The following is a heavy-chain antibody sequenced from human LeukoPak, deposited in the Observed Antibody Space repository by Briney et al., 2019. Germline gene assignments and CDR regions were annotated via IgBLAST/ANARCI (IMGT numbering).Heavy chain of an antibody. CDR2: IYT. CDR3: ARGPYSYGSPGGDY. CDR1: GYSFTGYW. V-gene: IGHV5-51*01. J-gene: IGHJ4*02. D-gene: IGHD5-18*01. Sequence: GESLKISCKGSGYSFTGYWIGWVRQMPGKGLEWMGIIYTRYSPSFQGQVTISADKSISTAYLQWSSLKASDTAMYYCARGPYSYGSPGGDYWGQGTLVTVSS.